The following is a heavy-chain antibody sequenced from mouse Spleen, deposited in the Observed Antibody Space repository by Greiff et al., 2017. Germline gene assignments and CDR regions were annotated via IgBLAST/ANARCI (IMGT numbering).Heavy chain of an antibody. D-gene: IGHD2-3*01. CDR2: IDPSDSYT. Sequence: VQLQQSGAELVRPGTSVKLSCKASGYTFTSYWMHWVKQRPGQGLEWIGVIDPSDSYTNYNQKFKGKATLTVDTSSSTAYMQLSSLTSEDSAVYYCALYDGYSGFAYWGQGTLVTVSA. V-gene: IGHV1-59*01. CDR3: ALYDGYSGFAY. J-gene: IGHJ3*01. CDR1: GYTFTSYW.